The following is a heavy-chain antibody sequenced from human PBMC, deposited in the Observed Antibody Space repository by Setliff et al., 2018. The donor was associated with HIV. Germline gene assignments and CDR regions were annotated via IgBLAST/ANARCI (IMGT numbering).Heavy chain of an antibody. V-gene: IGHV4-59*08. Sequence: LSLTCTVSGGSISSYYWSWIRQPPGKGLEWIGYIYYSGSTYYNPSLKSRVTISVDTSKNQFSLKLSSVTAADTAVYYCARHVGYSSSSLDYWGQGTLVTVSS. D-gene: IGHD6-6*01. J-gene: IGHJ4*02. CDR3: ARHVGYSSSSLDY. CDR1: GGSISSYY. CDR2: IYYSGST.